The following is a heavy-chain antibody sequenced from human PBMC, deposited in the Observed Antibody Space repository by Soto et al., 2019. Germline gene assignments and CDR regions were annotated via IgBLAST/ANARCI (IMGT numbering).Heavy chain of an antibody. Sequence: EVQLVESGGDLVQRGGSLRLSCAVSGFTFNMYSMNWVRQAPGKGMEWVSYISSSSSVIYYADSVKGRFTVARDNAKNALYLQMNSLRDEDTGVDYCARVAAGATSYYSGSGYDDPSDIWRQGTMVTVSS. J-gene: IGHJ3*02. CDR2: ISSSSSVI. CDR3: ARVAAGATSYYSGSGYDDPSDI. CDR1: GFTFNMYS. V-gene: IGHV3-48*02. D-gene: IGHD3-22*01.